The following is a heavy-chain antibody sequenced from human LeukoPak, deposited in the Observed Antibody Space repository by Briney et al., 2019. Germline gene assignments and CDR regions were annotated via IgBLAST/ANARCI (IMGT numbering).Heavy chain of an antibody. Sequence: KPSETLSLTCAVYGGSFSGYYWSWIRQPPGKGLEWIGEINHSGSTNYNPSLKSRVTISVDTSKNQFSLKLSSVTAADTAVYYCARHSGYYDSSGYYPPYYFDYWGQGTLVTVSS. D-gene: IGHD3-22*01. CDR3: ARHSGYYDSSGYYPPYYFDY. CDR2: INHSGST. J-gene: IGHJ4*02. CDR1: GGSFSGYY. V-gene: IGHV4-34*01.